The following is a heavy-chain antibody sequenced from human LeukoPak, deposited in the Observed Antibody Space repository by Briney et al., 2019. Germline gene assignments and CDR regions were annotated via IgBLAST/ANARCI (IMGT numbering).Heavy chain of an antibody. Sequence: SLESLSLTRTVSVGSISSYYCSWIRQPPGQGLELIGYIYYSGSTNYHPSLERRVTISVDTSKNQFSLKLSSVTAADTAVYYCARAGSSSVDYWGQGTLVTVSS. D-gene: IGHD6-6*01. V-gene: IGHV4-59*01. J-gene: IGHJ4*02. CDR2: IYYSGST. CDR1: VGSISSYY. CDR3: ARAGSSSVDY.